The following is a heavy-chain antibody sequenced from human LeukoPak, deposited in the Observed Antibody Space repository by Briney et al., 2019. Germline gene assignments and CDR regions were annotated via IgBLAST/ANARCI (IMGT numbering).Heavy chain of an antibody. V-gene: IGHV3-21*01. CDR3: ARGFPQQLVPFPVDY. CDR2: ISSSSSYI. J-gene: IGHJ4*02. Sequence: NSGGSLRLSCAASGFTFSSYTMNWVRQAPGKGLEWVSSISSSSSYIYYADSVKGRFTISRDNAKNSLYLQMNSLRAEDTAVYYCARGFPQQLVPFPVDYWGQGTLVTVSS. D-gene: IGHD6-13*01. CDR1: GFTFSSYT.